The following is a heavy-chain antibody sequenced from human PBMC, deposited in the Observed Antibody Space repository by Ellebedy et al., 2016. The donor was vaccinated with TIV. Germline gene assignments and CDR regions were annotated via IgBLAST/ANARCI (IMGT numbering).Heavy chain of an antibody. CDR1: GFTFSDYG. V-gene: IGHV3-30*03. CDR2: ISNDGRSK. D-gene: IGHD3-16*01. CDR3: APGGTTKDKKGFGY. Sequence: PGGSLRPSCVTSGFTFSDYGMHWVRKAPGKGLAWVANISNDGRSKKHGDSVRGRFTISRDNSKSTLYLQMDSLRDDDTAVYYCAPGGTTKDKKGFGYWGQGTLVTVSS. J-gene: IGHJ4*02.